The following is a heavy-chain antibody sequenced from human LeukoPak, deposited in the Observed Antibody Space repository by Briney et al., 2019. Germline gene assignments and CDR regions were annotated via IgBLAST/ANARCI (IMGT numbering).Heavy chain of an antibody. Sequence: GGSLRLSCSASGFTFSSYAMHWVRQAPGKGLEYVSAISSNGGSTYYADSVKGRFTISRDNSKTTLYLQMSSLRAEDTAVYYCVKEGAAGIAVAGTFDYWGQGTLVTVSS. CDR2: ISSNGGST. V-gene: IGHV3-64D*06. CDR1: GFTFSSYA. J-gene: IGHJ4*02. D-gene: IGHD6-19*01. CDR3: VKEGAAGIAVAGTFDY.